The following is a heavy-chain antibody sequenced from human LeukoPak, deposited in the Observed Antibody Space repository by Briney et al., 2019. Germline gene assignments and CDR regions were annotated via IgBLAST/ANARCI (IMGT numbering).Heavy chain of an antibody. J-gene: IGHJ5*02. V-gene: IGHV3-30*02. CDR3: ARGGNYYDSSGYYPGADLQPTLFDP. CDR1: GLTFSNYG. CDR2: IRYDGRNK. Sequence: GGSLRLSCAAAGLTFSNYGMHWVRQAPGKGLQWVAYIRYDGRNKYSADSVKGRFTIYRDNSKSTLYLQMNSLRPEDTAVYYCARGGNYYDSSGYYPGADLQPTLFDPWGQGTLVTVSS. D-gene: IGHD3-22*01.